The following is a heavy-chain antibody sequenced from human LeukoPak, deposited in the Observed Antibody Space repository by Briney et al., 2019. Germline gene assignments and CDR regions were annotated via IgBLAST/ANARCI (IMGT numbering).Heavy chain of an antibody. J-gene: IGHJ4*02. CDR3: ARVTIFGVVIRRYYFDY. CDR1: GGSFSGYY. Sequence: SETLSLTCAVYGGSFSGYYWSWIRQPPGKGLEWIGEINHSGSTNYNPSLKSRVTISVDTSKNKFSLKLSSVTAADTAVYYCARVTIFGVVIRRYYFDYWGQGTLVTVSS. D-gene: IGHD3-3*01. V-gene: IGHV4-34*01. CDR2: INHSGST.